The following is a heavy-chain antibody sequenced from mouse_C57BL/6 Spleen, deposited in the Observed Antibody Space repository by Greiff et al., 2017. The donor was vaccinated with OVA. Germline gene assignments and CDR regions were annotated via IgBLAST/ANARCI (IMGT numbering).Heavy chain of an antibody. Sequence: QVQLQQPGAELVRPGSSVKLSCTASGYTFTSYWMHWVKQRPIQGLEWIGNIDPSDSETHYNQKFKDKATLTVDKSSSTAYMQLSSLTSEDSAVYYCARWGYGSSYRYFDVWGTGTTVTVSS. CDR3: ARWGYGSSYRYFDV. V-gene: IGHV1-52*01. CDR2: IDPSDSET. CDR1: GYTFTSYW. J-gene: IGHJ1*03. D-gene: IGHD1-1*01.